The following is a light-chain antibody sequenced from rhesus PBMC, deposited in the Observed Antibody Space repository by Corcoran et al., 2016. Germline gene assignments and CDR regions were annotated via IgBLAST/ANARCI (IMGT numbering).Light chain of an antibody. J-gene: IGKJ4*01. CDR2: YTN. Sequence: DIQMTQSPSSLSASVGDRVTITCRASQAISSYLNWYQQKPGKAPNLLIYYTNRLQRGVPSRFSGNGSGADFTLTISSLQPDDFATYYCQQYNTLPPTFGGGTKVEIK. CDR3: QQYNTLPPT. V-gene: IGKV1-32*01. CDR1: QAISSY.